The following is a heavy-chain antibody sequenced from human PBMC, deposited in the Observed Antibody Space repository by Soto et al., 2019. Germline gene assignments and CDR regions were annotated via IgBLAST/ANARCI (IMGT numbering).Heavy chain of an antibody. CDR3: ARATPEVSASGSYSLFYNWFDP. Sequence: GASVKVSCKASGYTLNSYYMHWVRQAPGQGLEWMGIINPSGGSTSYAQKFQGRVTMTRDTSTSTVYMELSSLRSEDTAVYYCARATPEVSASGSYSLFYNWFDPWGQGTLVTVSS. CDR1: GYTLNSYY. J-gene: IGHJ5*02. V-gene: IGHV1-46*02. CDR2: INPSGGST. D-gene: IGHD1-26*01.